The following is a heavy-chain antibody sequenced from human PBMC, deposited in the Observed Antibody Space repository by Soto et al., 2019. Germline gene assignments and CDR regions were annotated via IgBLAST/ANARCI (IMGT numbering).Heavy chain of an antibody. V-gene: IGHV1-69*01. CDR1: GGTFSSYA. D-gene: IGHD3-9*01. CDR2: IIPIFGTA. CDR3: ARDILTGAGIDY. J-gene: IGHJ4*02. Sequence: QVQLVQSGAEVKKPGSSVKVSCKASGGTFSSYAISWVRQAPGQGLEWMGGIIPIFGTANYAQKFQGRVTITTDESTSTAYRELSSLRSEDTAVYYCARDILTGAGIDYWGQGTLVTVSS.